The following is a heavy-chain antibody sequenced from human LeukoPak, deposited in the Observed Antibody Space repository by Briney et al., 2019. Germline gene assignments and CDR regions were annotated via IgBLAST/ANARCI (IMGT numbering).Heavy chain of an antibody. Sequence: SETLSLTCAAYGGSFSGYYWSWIRQPPGKGLEWIGEINNSGSTNYNPSSKSRVTISVVTSKNQFSLMLSSVTAADTAVYYCARGFTAAGTLYYYYYYMDVWGKGTTVSVSS. J-gene: IGHJ6*03. V-gene: IGHV4-34*01. D-gene: IGHD6-13*01. CDR3: ARGFTAAGTLYYYYYYMDV. CDR1: GGSFSGYY. CDR2: INNSGST.